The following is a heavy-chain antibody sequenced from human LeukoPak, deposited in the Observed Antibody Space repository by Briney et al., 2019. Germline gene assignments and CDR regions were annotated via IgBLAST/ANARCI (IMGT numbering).Heavy chain of an antibody. Sequence: GGSLRLSCAASGFTFDDYTMHWVRQAPGKGLEWVSLISWDGGSTYYADSVKGRFTISRDNSKNSLYLQMNSLRTEDTALYYCAKDIFQGEHHDAFDIWGQGTMVTVSS. CDR1: GFTFDDYT. CDR2: ISWDGGST. J-gene: IGHJ3*02. D-gene: IGHD3-16*01. V-gene: IGHV3-43*01. CDR3: AKDIFQGEHHDAFDI.